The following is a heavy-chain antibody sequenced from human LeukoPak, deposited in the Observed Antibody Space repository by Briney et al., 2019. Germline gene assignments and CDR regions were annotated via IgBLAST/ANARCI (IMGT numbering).Heavy chain of an antibody. D-gene: IGHD2-15*01. CDR3: ARDLGYCSGGRCSRNWFDP. CDR1: GYTVTTYG. V-gene: IGHV1-18*01. J-gene: IGHJ5*02. Sequence: ASVAVSGKAAGYTVTTYGVSWLRQSPGQGLEGMGWSRTYNGHTNYAQKLQGRVTMTTDTSTTTTYMELRSLRSDDTAVYYCARDLGYCSGGRCSRNWFDPWGQGTLVTVSS. CDR2: SRTYNGHT.